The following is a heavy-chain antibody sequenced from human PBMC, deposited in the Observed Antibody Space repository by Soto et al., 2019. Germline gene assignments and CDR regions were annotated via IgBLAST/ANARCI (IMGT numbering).Heavy chain of an antibody. V-gene: IGHV4-59*08. J-gene: IGHJ4*02. D-gene: IGHD3-10*01. CDR3: ARLGPPRVLWFGEGNFDY. CDR1: GGSISSYY. Sequence: PSETLSLTCTVSGGSISSYYWSWIRQPPGKGLEWIGYIYYSGSTNYNPSLKSRVTISVDTSKNQFSLKLSSVTAADTAVYYCARLGPPRVLWFGEGNFDYWGQGTLVTVSS. CDR2: IYYSGST.